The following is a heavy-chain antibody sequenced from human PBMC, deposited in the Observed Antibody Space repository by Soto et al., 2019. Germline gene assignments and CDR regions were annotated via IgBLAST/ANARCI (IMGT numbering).Heavy chain of an antibody. Sequence: EVQLVESGGGLVQPGGSLRLSCAASGFTFSSYWMHWVRQAPGKGLVWVARIHDDGSITNYSDSVKGRFTLSRDNAKNTLYLQMNSLRAEDTAVYYCGRVPAAAAGIGIDLWGQGILVNVSS. CDR3: GRVPAAAAGIGIDL. D-gene: IGHD6-13*01. J-gene: IGHJ5*02. CDR1: GFTFSSYW. CDR2: IHDDGSIT. V-gene: IGHV3-74*01.